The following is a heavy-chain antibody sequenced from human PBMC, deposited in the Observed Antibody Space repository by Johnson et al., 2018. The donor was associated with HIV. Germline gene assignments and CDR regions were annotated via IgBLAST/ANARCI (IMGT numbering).Heavy chain of an antibody. Sequence: QVQLVESGGGVVQPGRSLRLSCAASGFIFSGFGLHWVRQAPGKGLEWVASISYDGRNKYYADSVRGRITISRDNSKNTLYLQMNSLRAEDTAVYYCAKEGGYSTSLVFDIWGQGTMVTVSS. CDR2: ISYDGRNK. CDR3: AKEGGYSTSLVFDI. V-gene: IGHV3-30*18. D-gene: IGHD6-6*01. J-gene: IGHJ3*02. CDR1: GFIFSGFG.